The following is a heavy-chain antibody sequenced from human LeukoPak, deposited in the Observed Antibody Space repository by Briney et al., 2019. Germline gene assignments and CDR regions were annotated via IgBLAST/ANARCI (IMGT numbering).Heavy chain of an antibody. Sequence: ASVKVSCKASGYTFTSYGISWVRQAPGQGLEWMGWISAYNGNTNYAQKLQGRVTMTTDTSTSTAYMELRSLRSDDTAVYYCARVWGIAVANDAFDIWGQGTMVTVSS. D-gene: IGHD6-19*01. CDR3: ARVWGIAVANDAFDI. V-gene: IGHV1-18*01. CDR2: ISAYNGNT. J-gene: IGHJ3*02. CDR1: GYTFTSYG.